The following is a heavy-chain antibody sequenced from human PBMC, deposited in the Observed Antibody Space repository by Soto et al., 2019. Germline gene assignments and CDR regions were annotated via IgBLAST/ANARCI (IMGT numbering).Heavy chain of an antibody. CDR1: GYTFTSYA. V-gene: IGHV1-3*01. CDR3: ATAIADDAFDI. D-gene: IGHD2-2*01. Sequence: ASVKVSCKASGYTFTSYAMHWVRQAPGQRLEWMGWINGGNGNTKYSQKLQGRVTITRDTSATTAYMELSSLRSEDTAVYYCATAIADDAFDIWGRGTRVTVSS. J-gene: IGHJ3*02. CDR2: INGGNGNT.